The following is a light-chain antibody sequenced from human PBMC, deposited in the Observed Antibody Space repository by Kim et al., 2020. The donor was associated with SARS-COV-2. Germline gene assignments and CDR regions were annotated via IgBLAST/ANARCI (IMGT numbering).Light chain of an antibody. Sequence: DIVMTQSPDSLAVSLGERATINCKSSQSVLYRSNNRNYSAWYQQKPGQPPKLLIYWASTRESGVPDRFSGSGSATDFTLTISSLQAEDVAIYYCQQYYSTPPLTFGGGTKLEI. V-gene: IGKV4-1*01. CDR2: WAS. CDR3: QQYYSTPPLT. J-gene: IGKJ4*01. CDR1: QSVLYRSNNRNY.